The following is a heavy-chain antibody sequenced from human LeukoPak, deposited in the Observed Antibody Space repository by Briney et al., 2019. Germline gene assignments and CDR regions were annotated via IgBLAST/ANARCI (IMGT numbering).Heavy chain of an antibody. CDR2: IIPIFGTA. V-gene: IGHV1-69*05. CDR1: GGTFSSYA. Sequence: SVKVSCKASGGTFSSYAISCVRQAPGQGLEWMGGIIPIFGTANYAQKFQGRVTITTDESTSTAYMELSSLRSEDTAVYYCARGYQAASYYYYYMDVWGKGTTVTVSS. J-gene: IGHJ6*03. CDR3: ARGYQAASYYYYYMDV. D-gene: IGHD2-2*01.